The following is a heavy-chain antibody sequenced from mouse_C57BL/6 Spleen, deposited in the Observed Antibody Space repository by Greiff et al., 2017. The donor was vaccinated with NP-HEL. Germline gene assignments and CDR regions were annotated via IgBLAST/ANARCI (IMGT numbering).Heavy chain of an antibody. D-gene: IGHD1-1*01. CDR3: AGDYGSSNYAMDY. J-gene: IGHJ4*01. V-gene: IGHV1-64*01. CDR2: IHPNSGST. Sequence: QVQLQQPGAELVKPGASVKLSCKASGYTFTSYWMHWVKQRPGQGLEWIGMIHPNSGSTNYNEKFKSKATLTVDKSSSTAYMQLSSLTSEDSAVYYCAGDYGSSNYAMDYWGQGTSVTVSS. CDR1: GYTFTSYW.